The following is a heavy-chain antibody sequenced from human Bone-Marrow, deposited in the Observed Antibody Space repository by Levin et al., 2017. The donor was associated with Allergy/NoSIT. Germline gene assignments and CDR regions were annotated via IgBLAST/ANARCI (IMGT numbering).Heavy chain of an antibody. Sequence: ETLSLTCAASGFPFSTVYMNWVRQAPGKGLEWVGRVKTKKDGGTSDYAAPVKGRFTISRDDSKNTLNLQMNSLKTEDTAVYYCTTGECSNGVCVDYWGQGTLVSVSS. J-gene: IGHJ4*02. V-gene: IGHV3-15*01. D-gene: IGHD2-8*01. CDR3: TTGECSNGVCVDY. CDR2: VKTKKDGGTS. CDR1: GFPFSTVY.